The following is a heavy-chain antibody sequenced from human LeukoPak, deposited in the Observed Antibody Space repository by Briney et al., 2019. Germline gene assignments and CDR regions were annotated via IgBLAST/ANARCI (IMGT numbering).Heavy chain of an antibody. D-gene: IGHD3-10*01. CDR3: AREYYGSGSYYAPVTDY. CDR1: GYTFTSYG. J-gene: IGHJ4*02. Sequence: GASVKVSCKASGYTFTSYGISWVRQAPGQGLEWMGCISAYNGNTNYAQKLQGRVTMTTDTSTSTAYMELRSLRSDDTAVYYCAREYYGSGSYYAPVTDYWGQGTLVTVSS. CDR2: ISAYNGNT. V-gene: IGHV1-18*01.